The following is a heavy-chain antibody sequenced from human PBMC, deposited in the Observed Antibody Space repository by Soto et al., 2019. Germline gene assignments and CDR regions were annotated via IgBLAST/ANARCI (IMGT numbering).Heavy chain of an antibody. CDR3: ARDMEAVAGTVYFDY. CDR2: INPSGGST. J-gene: IGHJ4*02. Sequence: ASVKVSCKASGYTFTSYYMHWVRQAPGQGLEWMGIINPSGGSTSYAQKFQGRVTMTRDTSTSTVYMELSNLRSEDTAVYYCARDMEAVAGTVYFDYWGQGTLVTVSS. CDR1: GYTFTSYY. D-gene: IGHD6-19*01. V-gene: IGHV1-46*01.